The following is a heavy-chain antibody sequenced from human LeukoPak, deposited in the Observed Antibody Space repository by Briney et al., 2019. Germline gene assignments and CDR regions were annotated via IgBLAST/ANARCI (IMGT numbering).Heavy chain of an antibody. Sequence: SQTLSLTCTVSGGSISSGSYYWSWIRQPAGKGLEWIGRIYTSGSTNYNPSLKSRVTISVDTSKNQFSLKLTSVTAADTAVYYCARVFGSGSHDSWGQGTLVTVSS. CDR1: GGSISSGSYY. J-gene: IGHJ5*01. CDR3: ARVFGSGSHDS. CDR2: IYTSGST. D-gene: IGHD3-10*01. V-gene: IGHV4-61*02.